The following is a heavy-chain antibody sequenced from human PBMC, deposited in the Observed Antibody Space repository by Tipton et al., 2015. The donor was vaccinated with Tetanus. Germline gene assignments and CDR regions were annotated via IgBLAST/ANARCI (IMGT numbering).Heavy chain of an antibody. J-gene: IGHJ4*02. CDR3: AREADGSGGSCFSGDFDN. V-gene: IGHV3-33*01. D-gene: IGHD2-15*01. Sequence: SLRLSCAASGLIFSSYGIHWVRQAPGKGLEWVAVSWYDGTDKYYADSVKGRFTISRDNSKNTLYLQMNSLRAEDTAVYYCAREADGSGGSCFSGDFDNWGQGTQVTVSS. CDR2: SWYDGTDK. CDR1: GLIFSSYG.